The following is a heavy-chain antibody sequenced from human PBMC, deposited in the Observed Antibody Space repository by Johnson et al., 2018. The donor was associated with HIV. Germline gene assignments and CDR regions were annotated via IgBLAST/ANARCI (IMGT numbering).Heavy chain of an antibody. CDR1: GFTFSDYY. J-gene: IGHJ3*02. CDR3: VTLVVAPPFDI. D-gene: IGHD2-15*01. V-gene: IGHV3-11*04. CDR2: ISSSGTTI. Sequence: VQLVESGGGLVKPGGSLRLSCAASGFTFSDYYMTWIRQAPGKGLEWVSYISSSGTTIYYTDSVKGRFTVSRDNAKNSLYLQMDSLRAEDTAVYYCVTLVVAPPFDIWGQGTMVTVSS.